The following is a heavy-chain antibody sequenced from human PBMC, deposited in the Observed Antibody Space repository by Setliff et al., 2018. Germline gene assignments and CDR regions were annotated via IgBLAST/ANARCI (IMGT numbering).Heavy chain of an antibody. D-gene: IGHD1-26*01. CDR3: ATSYSGSYYGY. CDR2: INTNTGNP. J-gene: IGHJ4*02. V-gene: IGHV7-4-1*02. CDR1: GYTFSSYA. Sequence: ASVKVSCKASGYTFSSYAMNWVRQAPGQGLEWMGWINTNTGNPTYAQGFTGRFVFSLDTSVSTTYLQISSLKAEDTAVYYCATSYSGSYYGYWGQGTLVTVSS.